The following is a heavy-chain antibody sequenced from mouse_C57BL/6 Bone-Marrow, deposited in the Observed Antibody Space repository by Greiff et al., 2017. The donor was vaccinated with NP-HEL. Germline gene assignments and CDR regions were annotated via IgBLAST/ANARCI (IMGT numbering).Heavy chain of an antibody. CDR1: GFTFSSYA. CDR2: ISDGGSYT. CDR3: ARRGSAWFAY. J-gene: IGHJ3*01. V-gene: IGHV5-4*03. Sequence: EVKLVESGGGLVKPGGSLKLSCAASGFTFSSYAMSWVRQTPEKRLEWVATISDGGSYTYYPDNVKGRFTISRDNAKNNLYLQMSHLKSEETAMYYCARRGSAWFAYWGQGTLVTVSA.